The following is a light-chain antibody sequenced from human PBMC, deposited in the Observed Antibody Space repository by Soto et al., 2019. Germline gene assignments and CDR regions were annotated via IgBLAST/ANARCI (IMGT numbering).Light chain of an antibody. CDR3: QQYRGT. V-gene: IGKV3-20*01. CDR2: AVS. Sequence: EIVLTQSPGTLSLSPGERATLSCRASQSVSSTYLAWYQQKPGQAPRLLIYAVSSRATGIPDRFSGSGSGTDFSLTISRLEPEDFAVYYCQQYRGTFGQGTKLE. J-gene: IGKJ2*02. CDR1: QSVSSTY.